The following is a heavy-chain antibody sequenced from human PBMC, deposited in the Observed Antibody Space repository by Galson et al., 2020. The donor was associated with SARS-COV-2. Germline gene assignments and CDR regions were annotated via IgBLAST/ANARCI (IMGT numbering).Heavy chain of an antibody. J-gene: IGHJ4*02. Sequence: SETLSLPCTVSRVSISSYYWSCIRQPPGKGLEWIGYIYYSGSTNYNPSLKSRVTISVDTSKNQFSLKLSSLTAADTAVYYCARAAQTYYDFWSGYYNAPHFDYWGQGTLVAVSS. CDR2: IYYSGST. V-gene: IGHV4-59*01. CDR1: RVSISSYY. D-gene: IGHD3-3*01. CDR3: ARAAQTYYDFWSGYYNAPHFDY.